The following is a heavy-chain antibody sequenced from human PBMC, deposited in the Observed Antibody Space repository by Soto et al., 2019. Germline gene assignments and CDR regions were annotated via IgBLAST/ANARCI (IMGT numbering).Heavy chain of an antibody. Sequence: SETLSLTCTVSGGSISSGGYYWSWIRQHPGKGLEWIGYIYYSGSTYYNPSLKSRVTISVDTSKNQFSLRLSSVTAADTAVYYCARVPVDTAMAAFDYWGQGTLVTVSS. CDR1: GGSISSGGYY. CDR2: IYYSGST. J-gene: IGHJ4*02. D-gene: IGHD5-18*01. CDR3: ARVPVDTAMAAFDY. V-gene: IGHV4-31*03.